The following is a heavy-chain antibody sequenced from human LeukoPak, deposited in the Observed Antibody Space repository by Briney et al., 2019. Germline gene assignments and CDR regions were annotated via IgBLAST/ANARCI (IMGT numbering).Heavy chain of an antibody. J-gene: IGHJ3*02. Sequence: SETLSLTCTVSGGSISSSSYYWGWIRQPPGKGLEWIGRIYYSGSTYYNPSLKSRVTISVDTSKNQFSLKLSSVTAADTAVYYCARHGVPGPNDEGLFAFDIWGQGTMVTVSS. V-gene: IGHV4-39*01. D-gene: IGHD1-1*01. CDR3: ARHGVPGPNDEGLFAFDI. CDR2: IYYSGST. CDR1: GGSISSSSYY.